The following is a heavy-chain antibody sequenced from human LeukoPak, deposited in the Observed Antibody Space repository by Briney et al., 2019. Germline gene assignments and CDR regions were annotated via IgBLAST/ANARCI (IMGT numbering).Heavy chain of an antibody. CDR3: ARARGWYLDDY. CDR1: GYTFTGYY. CDR2: INPNSGGT. J-gene: IGHJ4*02. V-gene: IGHV1-2*04. D-gene: IGHD6-19*01. Sequence: RASVNVSCKASGYTFTGYYMHWVRQAPGQGLEWMGWINPNSGGTNYAQKFQGWVTMTRDTSTSTAYMEPSRLRSDDTAVYYCARARGWYLDDYWGQGTLVTVSS.